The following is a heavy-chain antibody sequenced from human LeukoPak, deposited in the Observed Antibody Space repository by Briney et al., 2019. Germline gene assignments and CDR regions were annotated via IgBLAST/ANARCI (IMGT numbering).Heavy chain of an antibody. CDR1: GYTFTGYY. CDR2: INPNSGGT. CDR3: ARGIVLLWFGESPPAY. J-gene: IGHJ4*02. V-gene: IGHV1-2*02. Sequence: ASVKVSCKASGYTFTGYYMHWVRQAPGQGLEWMGWINPNSGGTNYAQKFQGRVTMTRDTSTSTVYMELSSLRSEDTAVYYCARGIVLLWFGESPPAYWGQGTLVTVSS. D-gene: IGHD3-10*01.